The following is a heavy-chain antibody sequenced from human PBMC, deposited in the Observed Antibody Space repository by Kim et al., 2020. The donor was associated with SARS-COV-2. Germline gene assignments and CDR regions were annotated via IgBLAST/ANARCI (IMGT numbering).Heavy chain of an antibody. CDR3: AKGGHHSGSSDD. D-gene: IGHD3-10*01. J-gene: IGHJ4*02. CDR1: GFTFSSYA. CDR2: VSGSGGCI. V-gene: IGHV3-23*01. Sequence: GGSLRLSCAASGFTFSSYAMSWVRQAPGKGLEWVSAVSGSGGCIYYADSVKGRFTTPRANSKNTLNLKLSSWRADDTAGYNCAKGGHHSGSSDDWGQGT.